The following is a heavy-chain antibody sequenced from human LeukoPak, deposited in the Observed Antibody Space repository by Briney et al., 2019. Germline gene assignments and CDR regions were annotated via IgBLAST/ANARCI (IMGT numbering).Heavy chain of an antibody. CDR2: IYYSGST. Sequence: SETLSLTCTVSGGSVTSYYWSWIRQPPGKGLEWIGYIYYSGSTNYNPSLKSRVTISVDTSTNQYSLKLSSVTAADTAVYYCARDNWNYGSSMDVWGQGTTVTVSS. D-gene: IGHD1-7*01. V-gene: IGHV4-59*02. J-gene: IGHJ6*02. CDR3: ARDNWNYGSSMDV. CDR1: GGSVTSYY.